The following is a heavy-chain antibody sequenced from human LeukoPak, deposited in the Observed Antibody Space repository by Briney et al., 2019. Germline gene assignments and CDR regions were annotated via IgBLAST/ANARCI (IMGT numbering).Heavy chain of an antibody. J-gene: IGHJ4*02. V-gene: IGHV3-23*01. CDR1: GFTFSSYA. Sequence: GGSLRLSCAASGFTFSSYAMSWVRQAPGKGLEWVSAISGSGGSTYYADSVKGRFTIPRDNSKNTLYLQINSLRAEDTAVYYCAKDGSTSLNWNYVSFWNYWGQGTLVTVSS. CDR3: AKDGSTSLNWNYVSFWNY. D-gene: IGHD1-7*01. CDR2: ISGSGGST.